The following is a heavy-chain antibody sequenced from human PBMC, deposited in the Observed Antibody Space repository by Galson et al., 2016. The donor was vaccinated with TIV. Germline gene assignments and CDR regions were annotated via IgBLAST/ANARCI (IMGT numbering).Heavy chain of an antibody. J-gene: IGHJ4*02. Sequence: SLRLSCAASGFRFNEYEMSWVRQAPGKGLEWVSALSGGATNTYYSDSVKGRFTISRDNSQNKVFLEKDSLRVDDTAVYYCAKDRGYFEGFDHWGPGTLVTVSS. CDR3: AKDRGYFEGFDH. CDR1: GFRFNEYE. V-gene: IGHV3-23*01. CDR2: LSGGATNT. D-gene: IGHD6-25*01.